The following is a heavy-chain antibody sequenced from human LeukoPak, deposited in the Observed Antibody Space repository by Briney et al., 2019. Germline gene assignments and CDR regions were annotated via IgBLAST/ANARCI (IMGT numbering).Heavy chain of an antibody. CDR1: GGSISSYY. CDR3: ARDVTGTTYYYYYMDV. J-gene: IGHJ6*03. Sequence: SETLSLTCTVSGGSISSYYWSWIRQPAGKGLEWIGRIYTSGSTNYNPSLKSRVTMSVDTSKSQFSLKLCSVTAADTAVYYCARDVTGTTYYYYYMDVWGKGTTVTVSS. CDR2: IYTSGST. V-gene: IGHV4-4*07. D-gene: IGHD1/OR15-1a*01.